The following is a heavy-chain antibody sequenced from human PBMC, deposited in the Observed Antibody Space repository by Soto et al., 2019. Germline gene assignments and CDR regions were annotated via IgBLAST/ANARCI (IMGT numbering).Heavy chain of an antibody. J-gene: IGHJ5*01. CDR2: ISSNGDTA. D-gene: IGHD4-17*01. CDR1: GFAFVDHG. CDR3: AKDLSRWPHYAFDS. V-gene: IGHV3-23*01. Sequence: GGSLRLSCTTSGFAFVDHGMSWVRQAPGKGPEWVSGISSNGDTANYADSVNGRFTISRDNSKNALYMQMNGLRPEDTAVYYCAKDLSRWPHYAFDSWGQGTLVTVSS.